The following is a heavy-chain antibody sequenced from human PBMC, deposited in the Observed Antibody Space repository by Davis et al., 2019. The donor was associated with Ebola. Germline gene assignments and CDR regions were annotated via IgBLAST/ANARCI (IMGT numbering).Heavy chain of an antibody. CDR1: GGTFSSYA. J-gene: IGHJ4*02. Sequence: SVKVSCKASGGTFSSYAISWVRQAPGQGLEWMGGIIPIFGTANYAQKFQGRVTITADESTSTAYMELSSLRSEDTAVYYCAREVPFEGAFDYWGQGTLVTVSS. CDR3: AREVPFEGAFDY. CDR2: IIPIFGTA. V-gene: IGHV1-69*13. D-gene: IGHD3-16*01.